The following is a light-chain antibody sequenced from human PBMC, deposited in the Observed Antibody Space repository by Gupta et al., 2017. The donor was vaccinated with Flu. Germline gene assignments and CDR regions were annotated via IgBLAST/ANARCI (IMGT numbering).Light chain of an antibody. CDR3: CSYAGSSTFERV. V-gene: IGLV2-23*02. J-gene: IGLJ1*01. CDR1: SSDVGSYNL. CDR2: EVS. Sequence: SALPQPASVSGSPGQSITISCPGTSSDVGSYNLVSWYQQQPGKAPKLMIYEVSKRPSGVSNRFSGSKSGNTAALTISGLQAEDEADFFCCSYAGSSTFERVFGTGTKVTVL.